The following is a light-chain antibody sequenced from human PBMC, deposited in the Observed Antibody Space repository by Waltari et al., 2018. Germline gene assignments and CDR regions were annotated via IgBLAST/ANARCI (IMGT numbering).Light chain of an antibody. CDR1: SGINDGTYR. CDR2: YKSDSDK. CDR3: AIWYSSTWV. J-gene: IGLJ3*02. Sequence: QPVLTQPTSLSASPGASARFTCTLRSGINDGTYRIYWYQQKPGSLPRYVLRYKSDSDKQQCSGVPSRFSGSKDASTNAGLLLISGLQSEDEADYYCAIWYSSTWVFGGGTKLTVL. V-gene: IGLV5-39*01.